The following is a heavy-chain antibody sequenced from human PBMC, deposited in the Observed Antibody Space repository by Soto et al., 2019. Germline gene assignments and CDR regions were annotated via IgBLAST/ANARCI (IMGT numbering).Heavy chain of an antibody. V-gene: IGHV1-18*01. J-gene: IGHJ5*02. CDR2: ISAYNGNT. Sequence: ASVKVSCKASGYTFTSYGISWVRQAPGQGLEWMGWISAYNGNTNYAQKLQGRVTMTTDTSTSTAYMELRSLRSDDTAVYYCETSQMTTVTTFWFDPWGQGTLVTVSS. CDR3: ETSQMTTVTTFWFDP. CDR1: GYTFTSYG. D-gene: IGHD4-17*01.